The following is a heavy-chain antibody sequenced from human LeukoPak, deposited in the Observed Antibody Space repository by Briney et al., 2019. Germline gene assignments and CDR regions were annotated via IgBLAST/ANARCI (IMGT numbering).Heavy chain of an antibody. CDR1: GGSISSSSYY. J-gene: IGHJ5*02. Sequence: SETLSLTCSVSGGSISSSSYYWGWIRQPPGKGLEWIGSIYYSGSTYYNPSLKSRVTISVDTSKNQFSLKLSSVTPEDTAVYYCARRLTQYDCFDPWGQGILVTVSS. V-gene: IGHV4-39*01. D-gene: IGHD2-2*01. CDR2: IYYSGST. CDR3: ARRLTQYDCFDP.